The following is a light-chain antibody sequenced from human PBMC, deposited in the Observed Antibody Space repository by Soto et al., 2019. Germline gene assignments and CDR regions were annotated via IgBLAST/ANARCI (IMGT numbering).Light chain of an antibody. V-gene: IGKV1-5*03. CDR2: RAS. CDR3: QHYNSYSEA. J-gene: IGKJ1*01. Sequence: DIQITQSPSTLSGSVGDKVTITCRASQTIRSWLAWYQQKPGKAPKLLIYRASTINSGVPSRFRGSGSGTEFTLPISSLQPDDFATYYCQHYNSYSEAFGQGTKVDIK. CDR1: QTIRSW.